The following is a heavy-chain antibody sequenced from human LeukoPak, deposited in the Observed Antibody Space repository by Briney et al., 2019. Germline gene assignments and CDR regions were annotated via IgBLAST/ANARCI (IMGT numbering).Heavy chain of an antibody. J-gene: IGHJ5*02. CDR1: GFTFSNAY. CDR3: ARSGYDFWRQFDP. CDR2: IYHSGST. V-gene: IGHV4-4*02. D-gene: IGHD3-3*01. Sequence: PGGSLRLSCAASGFTFSNAYMNWVRQPPGKGLEWIGEIYHSGSTNYNPSLKSRVTISVDKSKNQFSLKLSSVTAADTAVYYCARSGYDFWRQFDPWGQGTLVTVSS.